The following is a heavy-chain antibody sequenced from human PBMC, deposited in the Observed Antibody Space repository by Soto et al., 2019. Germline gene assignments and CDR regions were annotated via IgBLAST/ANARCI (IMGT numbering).Heavy chain of an antibody. V-gene: IGHV4-4*02. Sequence: QVQLQESGPGLVKPSGTLSLTCAVSGGSISSDDWWTWVRQTPGQGLKRIGAIYHSGTTNYNPSLVSGIIIEVDKAKKQFSLRMDYVAAAETAVYYCARSDCYGVCRGKWLDPWGQGILVTVSS. CDR3: ARSDCYGVCRGKWLDP. CDR2: IYHSGTT. CDR1: GGSISSDDW. D-gene: IGHD2-21*02. J-gene: IGHJ5*02.